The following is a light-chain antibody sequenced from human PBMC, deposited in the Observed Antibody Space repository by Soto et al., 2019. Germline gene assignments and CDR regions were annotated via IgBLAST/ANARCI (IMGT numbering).Light chain of an antibody. CDR2: GAS. V-gene: IGKV3-20*01. CDR1: QSVSSN. Sequence: EILMTQSPATLAVSPGERATLSCRASQSVSSNLAWYQQKPGQAPRLLIYGASSRATGIPDRLSGSGSGTDFTLTISRLEPEDFAVYYCQQYGSSITFGQGTRLEIK. CDR3: QQYGSSIT. J-gene: IGKJ5*01.